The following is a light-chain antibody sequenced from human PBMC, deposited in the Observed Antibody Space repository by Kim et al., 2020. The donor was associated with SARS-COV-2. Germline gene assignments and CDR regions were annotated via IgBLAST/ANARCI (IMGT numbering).Light chain of an antibody. J-gene: IGKJ1*01. CDR1: QSVSST. CDR2: GAS. Sequence: VSPGERAPLSCRACQSVSSTLAWYQQKPGQAPGLLIYGASTRATGIPARFSGSGSGTEFTLTISSLQSEDFAVYYCQQYNNWFVAFGQGTKVEIK. CDR3: QQYNNWFVA. V-gene: IGKV3-15*01.